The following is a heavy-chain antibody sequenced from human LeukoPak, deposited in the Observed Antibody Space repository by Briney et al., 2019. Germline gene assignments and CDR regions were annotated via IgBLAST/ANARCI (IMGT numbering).Heavy chain of an antibody. D-gene: IGHD4-17*01. CDR2: INPSGGST. J-gene: IGHJ6*03. CDR1: GYIFTSYY. V-gene: IGHV1-46*01. Sequence: ASVKVSCKASGYIFTSYYMHWVRQAPGQGLEWMGIINPSGGSTSYAQKFQGRVTVTRDMSTSTVYMELSSLRSEDTAVYYCARDSHDYGDYLITSSTRYYYMDVWGKGTTVTVSS. CDR3: ARDSHDYGDYLITSSTRYYYMDV.